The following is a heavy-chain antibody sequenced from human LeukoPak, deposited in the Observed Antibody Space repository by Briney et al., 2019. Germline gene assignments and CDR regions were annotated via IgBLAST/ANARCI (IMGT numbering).Heavy chain of an antibody. CDR2: IRYDGSLK. CDR3: AKNRVDYSDSGAYDLGY. CDR1: GFTFSSYG. Sequence: GGSLRLSCAASGFTFSSYGMHWVRQTPGKGLAWVAFIRYDGSLKFYADSVKGRFTLSRDNSKNTLYLQMSSLRAEDTAVYYCAKNRVDYSDSGAYDLGYWGQGTLVTVSS. D-gene: IGHD2-15*01. V-gene: IGHV3-30*02. J-gene: IGHJ4*02.